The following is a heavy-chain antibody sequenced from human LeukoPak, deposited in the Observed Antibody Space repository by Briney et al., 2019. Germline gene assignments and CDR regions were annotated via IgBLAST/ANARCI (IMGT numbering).Heavy chain of an antibody. CDR2: IPPDGSDT. CDR3: ARLTSSWSFDY. Sequence: GESLKISCKGSGYSFTSYWIGWVRQMPGKGLEWMGIIPPDGSDTRYSPSFQGQVTISADKSITTAYLQWSSLKASDTAMYYCARLTSSWSFDYWGQGTLVTVSS. J-gene: IGHJ4*02. D-gene: IGHD6-13*01. V-gene: IGHV5-51*01. CDR1: GYSFTSYW.